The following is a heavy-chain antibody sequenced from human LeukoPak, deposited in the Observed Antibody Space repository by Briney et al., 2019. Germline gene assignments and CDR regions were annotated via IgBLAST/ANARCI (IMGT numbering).Heavy chain of an antibody. CDR1: GGSITSSSYY. CDR2: IYHSGST. D-gene: IGHD5-18*01. Sequence: SETLSLTCTVSGGSITSSSYYWGWIRQPPGKGLEWIGSIYHSGSTYYNPSLKSRVTISVDTSTNQFSLKLSSVTAADTAVYYCARDPIQLWSRRPYYMDVWGKGTTVTVSS. CDR3: ARDPIQLWSRRPYYMDV. J-gene: IGHJ6*03. V-gene: IGHV4-39*07.